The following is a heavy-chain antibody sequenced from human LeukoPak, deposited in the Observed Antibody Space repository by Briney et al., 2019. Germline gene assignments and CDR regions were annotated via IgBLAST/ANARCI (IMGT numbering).Heavy chain of an antibody. CDR2: IYHSGST. J-gene: IGHJ4*02. V-gene: IGHV4-38-2*02. Sequence: SETLSLTCTVSGYSISRGYSWGWIRQPPGKGLEWIGNIYHSGSTNYSPSLKSRVTISVDTSKNQFSLKLSSVTAADTAVYYCARTRYYYNSRSYGAPYYFDYWGQGTLVTVSS. D-gene: IGHD3-10*01. CDR1: GYSISRGYS. CDR3: ARTRYYYNSRSYGAPYYFDY.